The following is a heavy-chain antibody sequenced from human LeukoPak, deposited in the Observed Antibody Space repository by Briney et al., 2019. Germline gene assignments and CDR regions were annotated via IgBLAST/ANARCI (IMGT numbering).Heavy chain of an antibody. Sequence: GGSLTLSCAASGFAFQAFDMHWVRQALGKGLEWVSLINSVGTKTYYADSVRGRFTVSRDNSKNSLYLQMNSLRTEDTALYYCATWAFYHGLDVWGQGSTVTISS. D-gene: IGHD1-26*01. V-gene: IGHV3-43*02. J-gene: IGHJ6*02. CDR3: ATWAFYHGLDV. CDR2: INSVGTKT. CDR1: GFAFQAFD.